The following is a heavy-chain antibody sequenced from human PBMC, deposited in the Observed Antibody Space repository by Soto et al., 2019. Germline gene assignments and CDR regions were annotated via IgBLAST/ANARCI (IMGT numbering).Heavy chain of an antibody. CDR2: IKQDGSEK. CDR1: GFTFSSYW. Sequence: GGSLRLSCAASGFTFSSYWMSWVRQAPGKGLEWVANIKQDGSEKYYVDSVKGRFTISRDNAKNSLYLQMNSLRAEDTAVYYCAREGMWLRRYFDYWGQGTLVTVSS. D-gene: IGHD5-12*01. J-gene: IGHJ4*02. CDR3: AREGMWLRRYFDY. V-gene: IGHV3-7*01.